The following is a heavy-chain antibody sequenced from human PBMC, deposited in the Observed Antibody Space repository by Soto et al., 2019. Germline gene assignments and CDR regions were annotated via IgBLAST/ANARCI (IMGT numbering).Heavy chain of an antibody. Sequence: SETLSLTCSVSGVSISNTSYYWGWIRQPPGKGLEWVGTIYFSGSTFYNPSLKSRVTISIDTSKNQFSLRLSSVTAADTAVYYCARHGSHWGQGTLVTVSS. J-gene: IGHJ4*02. CDR1: GVSISNTSYY. CDR2: IYFSGST. V-gene: IGHV4-39*01. CDR3: ARHGSH.